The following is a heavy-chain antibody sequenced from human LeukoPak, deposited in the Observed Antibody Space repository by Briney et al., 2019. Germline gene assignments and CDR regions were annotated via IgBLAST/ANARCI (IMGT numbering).Heavy chain of an antibody. CDR3: ASCDHFWSGYYKWAYYYYGMDV. D-gene: IGHD3-3*01. Sequence: GGSLRLSCAASGFTISSYSMNWGRQAQGKGMEWDSSISSSSSDINYENSVKSRFTIFRDNTKNNLYPQMHSLRAEVPAVYYCASCDHFWSGYYKWAYYYYGMDVWGQGTTVTVPS. J-gene: IGHJ6*02. V-gene: IGHV3-21*01. CDR2: ISSSSSDI. CDR1: GFTISSYS.